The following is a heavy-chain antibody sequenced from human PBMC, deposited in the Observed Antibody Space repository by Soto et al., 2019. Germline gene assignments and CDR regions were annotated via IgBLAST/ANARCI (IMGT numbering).Heavy chain of an antibody. Sequence: SETLSLTCTVSGGSISSGDYYWSWIRQPPGKGLEWIGYIYYSGSTYYNPSLKSRVTISVDTSKNQFSLKLSSVTAADTAVYYCARDARDYYGSGSLDPWGQGTLVTVAS. CDR2: IYYSGST. J-gene: IGHJ5*02. D-gene: IGHD3-10*01. CDR3: ARDARDYYGSGSLDP. CDR1: GGSISSGDYY. V-gene: IGHV4-30-4*01.